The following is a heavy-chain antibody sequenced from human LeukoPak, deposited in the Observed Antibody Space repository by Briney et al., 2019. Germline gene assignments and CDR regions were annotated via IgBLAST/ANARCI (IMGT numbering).Heavy chain of an antibody. CDR2: IKQDGSEK. J-gene: IGHJ4*02. CDR3: ARSLRYYDYVFPY. Sequence: GGSLRLSCAASGFTFSSYSMNWVRQAPGKGLEWVANIKQDGSEKYYVDSVRGRFTISRDNAKNSLYLQMNSLRAEDTAVYYCARSLRYYDYVFPYWGQGTLVTVSS. V-gene: IGHV3-7*01. CDR1: GFTFSSYS. D-gene: IGHD3-16*01.